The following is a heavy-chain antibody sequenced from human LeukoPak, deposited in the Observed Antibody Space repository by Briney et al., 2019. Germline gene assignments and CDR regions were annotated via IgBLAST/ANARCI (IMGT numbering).Heavy chain of an antibody. CDR2: IYYSGST. J-gene: IGHJ3*02. V-gene: IGHV4-39*07. Sequence: SETLSLTCTVSGGSITYYYWGWIRQPPGKGLEWVGNIYYSGSTYYNPSLESRVTISVDTSMTQFSLRLTSVTAADTAVYFCARDIGIYPHVAFDIWGQGTMVTVSS. D-gene: IGHD1-26*01. CDR1: GGSITYYY. CDR3: ARDIGIYPHVAFDI.